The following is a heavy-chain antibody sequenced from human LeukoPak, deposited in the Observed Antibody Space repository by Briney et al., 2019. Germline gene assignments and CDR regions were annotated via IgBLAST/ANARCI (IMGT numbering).Heavy chain of an antibody. J-gene: IGHJ4*02. Sequence: GGSLRLSCAASGFTFSSYWMSWVRQAPGKGLEWVANIKQDGSEKYYVDSVKGRFTISRDNAKNSLYLQMNSLRAEDTAVYYCARGPRYSSSSRGYYVGYWGQGTLVTVSS. V-gene: IGHV3-7*01. CDR3: ARGPRYSSSSRGYYVGY. CDR2: IKQDGSEK. CDR1: GFTFSSYW. D-gene: IGHD6-6*01.